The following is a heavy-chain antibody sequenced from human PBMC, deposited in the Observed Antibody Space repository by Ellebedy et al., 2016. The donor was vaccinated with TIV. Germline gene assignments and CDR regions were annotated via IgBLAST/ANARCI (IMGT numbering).Heavy chain of an antibody. CDR1: GFTFSDYH. D-gene: IGHD5-24*01. V-gene: IGHV3-69-1*01. Sequence: GESLKISCAASGFTFSDYHMNWVRQAPGKGLEWVSSIIVVGSTYEADSVKGRFIISRDNAENSLYLQMNSLRVEDTAVYYSVRDSTHGYDDYWGQGTLVTVSS. CDR3: VRDSTHGYDDY. CDR2: IIVVGST. J-gene: IGHJ4*02.